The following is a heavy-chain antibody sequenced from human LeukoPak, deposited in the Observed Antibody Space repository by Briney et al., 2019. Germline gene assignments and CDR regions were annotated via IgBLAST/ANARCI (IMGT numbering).Heavy chain of an antibody. V-gene: IGHV4-59*01. CDR2: IYYSGST. Sequence: SETLSLTCTVSGGSISSYYWSWIRQPPGKGLEWIGYIYYSGSTNYNPSLKSRVTISVDTSKNQFSLKLSSVTAADTAVYYCARSVEGYCSGGSCYSYYYYMDVWGKGTTVTVS. J-gene: IGHJ6*03. CDR1: GGSISSYY. CDR3: ARSVEGYCSGGSCYSYYYYMDV. D-gene: IGHD2-15*01.